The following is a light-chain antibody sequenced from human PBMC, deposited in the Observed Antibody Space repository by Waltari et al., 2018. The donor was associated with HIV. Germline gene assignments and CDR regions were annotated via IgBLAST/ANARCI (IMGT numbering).Light chain of an antibody. J-gene: IGKJ3*01. CDR3: QQLNSYPVPFT. Sequence: DIQLTQSPSFLSASVGDRVTITCRASQGISSYLAWYQQKPGKAPKLLIYSASILQSGVPSRFSGRASGTEFTLTISSLQPEDFATYYCQQLNSYPVPFTFGPGTKVDIK. CDR2: SAS. CDR1: QGISSY. V-gene: IGKV1-9*01.